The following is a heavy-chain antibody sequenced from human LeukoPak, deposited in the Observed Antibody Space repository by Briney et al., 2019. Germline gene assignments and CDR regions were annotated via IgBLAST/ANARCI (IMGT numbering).Heavy chain of an antibody. CDR1: GFTVSSNY. CDR2: ISGSGGST. CDR3: AKDTLGGDY. D-gene: IGHD1-26*01. V-gene: IGHV3-23*01. Sequence: GRSLRLSCAASGFTVSSNYMSWVRQAPGKGLEWVSAISGSGGSTYYADSVKGRFTISRDNSKNTLYLQMNGLRAEDTAVYYCAKDTLGGDYWGQGTLVTVSS. J-gene: IGHJ4*02.